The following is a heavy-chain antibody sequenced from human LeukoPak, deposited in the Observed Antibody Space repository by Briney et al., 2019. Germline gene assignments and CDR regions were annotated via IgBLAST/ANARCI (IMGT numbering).Heavy chain of an antibody. CDR3: ARGANFDY. D-gene: IGHD4/OR15-4a*01. CDR1: GFTFSSYA. V-gene: IGHV3-30*04. Sequence: GGSLRLSCAASGFTFSSYAMHWVRQAPGKGLEWVAVISYDGSNKYYADSVKGRFTISRDNSKNTLYLQMNSLRAEDTAVYYCARGANFDYWGQGTLVTVSS. J-gene: IGHJ4*02. CDR2: ISYDGSNK.